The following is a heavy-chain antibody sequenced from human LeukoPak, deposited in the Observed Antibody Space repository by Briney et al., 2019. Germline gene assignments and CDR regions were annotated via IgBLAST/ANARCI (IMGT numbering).Heavy chain of an antibody. Sequence: GGSLRLSCAASGFIFSSYAMHWVRQAPGKGLEWVAVISYDGSNKYYADFVKGRFTISRDNSKNTLYLQMNSLRAEDTAVYYCAKEVWSTGTTTPFDYWGQGTLVTVSS. J-gene: IGHJ4*02. CDR1: GFIFSSYA. CDR2: ISYDGSNK. V-gene: IGHV3-30*18. D-gene: IGHD1-1*01. CDR3: AKEVWSTGTTTPFDY.